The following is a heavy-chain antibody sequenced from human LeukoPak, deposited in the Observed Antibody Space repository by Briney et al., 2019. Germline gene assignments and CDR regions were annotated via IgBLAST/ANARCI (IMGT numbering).Heavy chain of an antibody. CDR3: ARVDYFDSGGYYYNFRY. CDR2: IFHRGGT. J-gene: IGHJ4*02. D-gene: IGHD3-22*01. Sequence: PSETLSLTCTVSNDSISSGDYYWNWIRQPPGKGLEWIGYIFHRGGTSYNPSLKSRILFSVDTSQNQFSLKLSSVTAADTAVYYCARVDYFDSGGYYYNFRYWGQGTLVTVSS. V-gene: IGHV4-30-4*01. CDR1: NDSISSGDYY.